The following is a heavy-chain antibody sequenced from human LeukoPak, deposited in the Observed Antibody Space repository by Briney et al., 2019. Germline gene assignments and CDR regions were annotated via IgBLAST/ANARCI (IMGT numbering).Heavy chain of an antibody. CDR1: GVSFSGYY. J-gene: IGHJ5*02. V-gene: IGHV4-34*01. CDR2: INHSGST. CDR3: ARSFGSSWYPYNWFDP. Sequence: SETLSLTCAVYGVSFSGYYWSWLRQPPGKGLEWIGEINHSGSTNYNPSLKSRVTISVDTSKNQFSLKLSSVTAADTAVYYCARSFGSSWYPYNWFDPWGQGTLVTVSS. D-gene: IGHD6-13*01.